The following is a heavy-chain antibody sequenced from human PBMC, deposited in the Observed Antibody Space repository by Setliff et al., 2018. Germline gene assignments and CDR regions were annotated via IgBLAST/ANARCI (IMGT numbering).Heavy chain of an antibody. D-gene: IGHD3-22*01. V-gene: IGHV3-7*01. CDR1: GFTFRSYW. J-gene: IGHJ4*02. Sequence: GGSLRLSCAASGFTFRSYWMSWFRQAPGKGLEWVANIKKDGSIKYYLDSVRGRFTISRDNAENSLTLQMNSLRVEDTAVYYCARESRYYYDNLGTLDYWGQGTLVTV. CDR3: ARESRYYYDNLGTLDY. CDR2: IKKDGSIK.